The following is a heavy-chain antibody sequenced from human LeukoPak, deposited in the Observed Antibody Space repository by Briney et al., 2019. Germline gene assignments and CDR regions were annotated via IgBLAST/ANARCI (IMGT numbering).Heavy chain of an antibody. CDR3: ARVGNPLVTVFAWFDP. CDR1: GGSISSSSYY. J-gene: IGHJ5*02. V-gene: IGHV4-39*07. Sequence: SETLSLTCTVSGGSISSSSYYWGWIRQPPGKGLEWIGSIYYNGSTYYNPPLKSRVTISVDTSKNQVSLKLSSVTAADTAVYYCARVGNPLVTVFAWFDPWGQGTLVTVSS. D-gene: IGHD3-3*01. CDR2: IYYNGST.